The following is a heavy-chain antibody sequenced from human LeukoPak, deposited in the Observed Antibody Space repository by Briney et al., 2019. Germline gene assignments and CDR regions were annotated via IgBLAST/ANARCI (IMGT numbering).Heavy chain of an antibody. CDR1: GGSFSGYY. Sequence: KPSETLSLTCAVYGGSFSGYYWSWIRQPPGKGLEWIGEINHSGSTHYNPSLKSRVTISVDTSKNQFSLKVTSVTAADTAVYYCARVGCSSSSCNVSYHYHYYYMDVWGKETTVTVSS. D-gene: IGHD2-2*01. J-gene: IGHJ6*03. V-gene: IGHV4-34*01. CDR3: ARVGCSSSSCNVSYHYHYYYMDV. CDR2: INHSGST.